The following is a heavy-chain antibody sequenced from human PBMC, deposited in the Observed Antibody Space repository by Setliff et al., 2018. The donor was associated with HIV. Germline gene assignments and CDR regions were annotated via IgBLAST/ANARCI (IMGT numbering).Heavy chain of an antibody. V-gene: IGHV1-46*01. D-gene: IGHD6-13*01. CDR1: GYAFTSYY. Sequence: ASVKVSCKASGYAFTSYYMHWVRQAPGPGLEWMGMINPSGGRTNYAQKFQGRVTMARDTSTSTVYMELSSLRSEDTAVYYCARIPGSSWYNGFDIWGQGTMVTVSS. J-gene: IGHJ3*02. CDR3: ARIPGSSWYNGFDI. CDR2: INPSGGRT.